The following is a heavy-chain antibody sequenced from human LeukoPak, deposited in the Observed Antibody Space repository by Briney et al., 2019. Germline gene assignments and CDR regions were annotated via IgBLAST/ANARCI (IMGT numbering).Heavy chain of an antibody. CDR2: IHYSGNT. CDR3: AAYRSGTHYNSYYFDD. Sequence: PSETLSLICSISGDSFSRNYWSWIRQPPGKGLEWIGYIHYSGNTNYNPSLKSRVSISVDTSKNQFSLKLTSVTAADTAVYYCAAYRSGTHYNSYYFDDWGQGTLVTASS. J-gene: IGHJ4*02. D-gene: IGHD3-10*01. V-gene: IGHV4-59*08. CDR1: GDSFSRNY.